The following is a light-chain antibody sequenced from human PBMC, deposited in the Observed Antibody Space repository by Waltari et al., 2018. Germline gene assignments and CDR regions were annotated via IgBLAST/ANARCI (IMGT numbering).Light chain of an antibody. Sequence: QPVLTQPPSSSASPGESARLTCTLPSAINVGDFIIYWYQQKPGSPPRFLLYYNSDSEKAQGSGVPSRFSGSKDASANAGILLSSGLHAEDEADYYCMFWPSNVWVFGGGTKLTVL. CDR2: YNSDSEK. CDR1: SAINVGDFI. CDR3: MFWPSNVWV. V-gene: IGLV5-37*01. J-gene: IGLJ3*02.